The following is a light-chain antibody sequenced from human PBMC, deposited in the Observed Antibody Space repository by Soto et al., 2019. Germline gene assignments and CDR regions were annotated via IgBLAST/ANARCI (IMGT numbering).Light chain of an antibody. CDR3: QSYDRTLSYV. CDR2: GNS. V-gene: IGLV1-40*01. Sequence: QSVLTQPPSVSGAPGQRVTISCTGSSSNIGAGYDVHWYQQLPGTAPKLLIYGNSNRPSGVPDRFSGSKSGTSAPLAITGLQAEDEADYYCQSYDRTLSYVFGTGTKVTVL. CDR1: SSNIGAGYD. J-gene: IGLJ1*01.